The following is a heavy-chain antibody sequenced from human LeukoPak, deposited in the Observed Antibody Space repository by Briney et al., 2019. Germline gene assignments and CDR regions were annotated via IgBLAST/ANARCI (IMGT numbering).Heavy chain of an antibody. D-gene: IGHD3-10*01. CDR1: GGSISSGDYY. J-gene: IGHJ5*02. CDR2: IHYSGST. Sequence: SQTLSLTCTVSGGSISSGDYYWSWIGQPPGKGLEWIGYIHYSGSTYYNPSLKSRVTISVDTSKNQFSLKLSSVTAADTAVYYCARDNYYGSGYNWFDPWGQGTLVTVSS. CDR3: ARDNYYGSGYNWFDP. V-gene: IGHV4-30-4*01.